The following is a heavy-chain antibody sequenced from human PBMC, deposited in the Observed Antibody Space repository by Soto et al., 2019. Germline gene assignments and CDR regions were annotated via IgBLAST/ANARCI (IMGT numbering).Heavy chain of an antibody. CDR3: ASLIVVVPAATSYGMDV. Sequence: ASETLSLTCAVYGGSFSGYYWSWIRQPPGKGLEWIGEINHSGSTNYNPSLKSRVTISVDTSKNQFSLKLSSVTAADTAVYYCASLIVVVPAATSYGMDVWGQGTTVTVSS. V-gene: IGHV4-34*01. D-gene: IGHD2-2*01. J-gene: IGHJ6*02. CDR2: INHSGST. CDR1: GGSFSGYY.